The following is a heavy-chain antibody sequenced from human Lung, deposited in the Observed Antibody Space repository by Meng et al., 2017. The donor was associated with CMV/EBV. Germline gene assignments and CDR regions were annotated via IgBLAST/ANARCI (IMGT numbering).Heavy chain of an antibody. V-gene: IGHV1-2*02. CDR2: INPNSGGT. Sequence: ASVKVSCKASGYTFTGYYMHWVRQAPGQGLEWMGWINPNSGGTNYAQKFQGRVTMTRDTSISTAYMELSRLRSDDTAVYYCASLLGYCSSTSCYEGNYYVDYWGQGTLVTVSS. D-gene: IGHD2-2*01. CDR3: ASLLGYCSSTSCYEGNYYVDY. CDR1: GYTFTGYY. J-gene: IGHJ4*02.